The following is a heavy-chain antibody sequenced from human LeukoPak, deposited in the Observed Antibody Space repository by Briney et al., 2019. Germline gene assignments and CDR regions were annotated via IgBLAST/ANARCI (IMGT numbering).Heavy chain of an antibody. CDR3: AMVAAAGTY. Sequence: GSLRLSCAVSGFTFSSYSMNWVRQAPGKGLEWVSYISSSSSTIYYADSVKGRFTISRDNAKNSLYPQMNSLRAEDTAVYYCAMVAAAGTYWGQGTLVTVSS. CDR2: ISSSSSTI. J-gene: IGHJ4*02. V-gene: IGHV3-48*01. CDR1: GFTFSSYS. D-gene: IGHD6-13*01.